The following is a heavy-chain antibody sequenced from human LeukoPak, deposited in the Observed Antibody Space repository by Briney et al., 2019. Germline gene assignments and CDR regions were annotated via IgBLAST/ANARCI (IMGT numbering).Heavy chain of an antibody. V-gene: IGHV4-34*01. CDR2: INHSGST. Sequence: SETLSLTCTVSGGSISSYYWSWIRQPPGKGLEWIGEINHSGSTNYNPSLKSRVTISVDTSKNQFSLKLSSVTAADTAVYYCARGYAARRGSLFNYWGQGTLVTVSS. D-gene: IGHD6-6*01. CDR3: ARGYAARRGSLFNY. CDR1: GGSISSYY. J-gene: IGHJ4*02.